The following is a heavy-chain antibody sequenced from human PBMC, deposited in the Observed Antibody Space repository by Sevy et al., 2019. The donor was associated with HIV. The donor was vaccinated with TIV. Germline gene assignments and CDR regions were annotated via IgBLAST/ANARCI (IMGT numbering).Heavy chain of an antibody. CDR1: GFTFSSYG. Sequence: GSLRLSCAASGFTFSSYGMHWVRQAPGKGLEWVAVISYDGSNKYYADSVKGRFTISRDNSKNTLYLQMNSLRAEDTAVYYCAKDIADTAMDHFDYWGQGTLVTVSS. J-gene: IGHJ4*02. CDR3: AKDIADTAMDHFDY. V-gene: IGHV3-30*18. CDR2: ISYDGSNK. D-gene: IGHD5-18*01.